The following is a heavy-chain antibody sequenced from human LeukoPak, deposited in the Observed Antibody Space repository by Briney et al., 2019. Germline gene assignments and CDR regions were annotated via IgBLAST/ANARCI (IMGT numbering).Heavy chain of an antibody. CDR2: IYPGDSTT. D-gene: IGHD6-19*01. CDR3: ARRSTGWYFFDY. Sequence: GESLQISCQGSGYSFTSYWIAWARQLPGKGLEWMGIIYPGDSTTRYSPSFQGQVTISADKSISPAYLQWSSLKASDTAMYCCARRSTGWYFFDYWGQGTLLTVSS. J-gene: IGHJ4*02. V-gene: IGHV5-51*01. CDR1: GYSFTSYW.